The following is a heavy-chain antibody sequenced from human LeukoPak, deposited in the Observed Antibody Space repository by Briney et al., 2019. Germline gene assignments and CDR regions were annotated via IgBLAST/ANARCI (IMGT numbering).Heavy chain of an antibody. CDR3: ARDSTSVGAFDP. V-gene: IGHV3-11*01. J-gene: IGHJ5*02. Sequence: GGSLRLSCAASGFTFSDYHMSWIRQAPGKGLEWVSYISSSGSTKYYADSVKGRFTVSRDNAKNSLDLQMNSLRADDTAVYYCARDSTSVGAFDPWGQGALVTVSS. CDR2: ISSSGSTK. CDR1: GFTFSDYH.